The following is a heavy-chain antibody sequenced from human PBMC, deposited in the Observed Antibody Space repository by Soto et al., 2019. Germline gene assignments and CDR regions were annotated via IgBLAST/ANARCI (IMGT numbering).Heavy chain of an antibody. CDR1: GGSISSYY. J-gene: IGHJ6*02. D-gene: IGHD4-17*01. CDR3: ARVSRVTSDYYYYGMDV. V-gene: IGHV4-59*01. Sequence: TLSLTCTFSGGSISSYYWSWIRQPPGKGLEWIGYIYYSGSTNYNPSLKSRVTISVDTSKNQFSLKLSSVTAADTAVYYCARVSRVTSDYYYYGMDVWGQGTTVTVSS. CDR2: IYYSGST.